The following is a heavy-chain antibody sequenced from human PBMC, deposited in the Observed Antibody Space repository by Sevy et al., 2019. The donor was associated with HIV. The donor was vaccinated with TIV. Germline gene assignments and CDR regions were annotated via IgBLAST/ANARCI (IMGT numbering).Heavy chain of an antibody. CDR2: IKSKTDGGTT. CDR3: TSHCSSTSCPKYY. D-gene: IGHD2-2*01. Sequence: GGSLRLSCAASGFTFSNAWMSWVRQAPGKGLEWVGRIKSKTDGGTTDYAAPVKGRFTISRDDSKNTLYLQMNSLKTEDTAVYYCTSHCSSTSCPKYYWGQGTLVTVSS. J-gene: IGHJ4*02. V-gene: IGHV3-15*01. CDR1: GFTFSNAW.